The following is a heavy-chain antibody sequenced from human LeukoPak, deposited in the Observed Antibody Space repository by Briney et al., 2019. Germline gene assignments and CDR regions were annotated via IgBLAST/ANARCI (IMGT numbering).Heavy chain of an antibody. Sequence: PGGSLRLSCAASGFTFSSYAMHWVRQAPGKGLEWVAVISYDGSNKYYADSVKGRFTISRDNSKNTLYLQMNSLRAEDTAVYYCARELLPRYCGGDCYSVAFDYWGQGTLVTVSS. CDR2: ISYDGSNK. D-gene: IGHD2-21*02. CDR3: ARELLPRYCGGDCYSVAFDY. V-gene: IGHV3-30*04. CDR1: GFTFSSYA. J-gene: IGHJ4*02.